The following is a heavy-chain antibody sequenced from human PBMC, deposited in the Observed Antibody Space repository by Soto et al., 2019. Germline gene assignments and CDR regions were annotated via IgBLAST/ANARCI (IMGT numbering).Heavy chain of an antibody. CDR2: IWYDGSNK. D-gene: IGHD3-10*01. CDR1: GFTFSSYG. V-gene: IGHV3-33*01. CDR3: ARDKGRGAYYFDY. Sequence: QVQLVESGGGVVQPGRSLRLSCAASGFTFSSYGMHWVRQAPGKGLEWVAVIWYDGSNKYYADSVKGRFTISRDNSKNTLYLQMNSLRAEDTAVYYCARDKGRGAYYFDYWGQGTLVTVPS. J-gene: IGHJ4*02.